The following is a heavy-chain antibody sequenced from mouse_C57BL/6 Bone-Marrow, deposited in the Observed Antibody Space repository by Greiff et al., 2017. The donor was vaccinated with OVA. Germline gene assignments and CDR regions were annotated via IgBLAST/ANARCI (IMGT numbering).Heavy chain of an antibody. D-gene: IGHD2-3*01. CDR1: GFNITDYY. CDR2: IDPEDGDT. J-gene: IGHJ3*01. V-gene: IGHV14-2*01. Sequence: VQLQQSGAELVKPGASVKLSCTASGFNITDYYMHWVKQRTEQGLEWIGWIDPEDGDTKYAPKFQGKATITADTSSNTAYLQLSSLTSEDTAVYYCARGLLRRVAYWGQGTLVTVSA. CDR3: ARGLLRRVAY.